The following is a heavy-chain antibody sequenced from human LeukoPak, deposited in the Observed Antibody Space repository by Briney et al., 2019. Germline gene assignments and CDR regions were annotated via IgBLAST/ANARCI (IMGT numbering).Heavy chain of an antibody. Sequence: GGSLRLSCAASGFTFSGHWMSWVRQAPGKGLEWVANINQGGSDKYYVDSVEGRFTISRDNAKNTVYLQMNSLRAEDTAIYYCIRTLIVATSPYMDVWGKGTTVTVSS. CDR1: GFTFSGHW. CDR2: INQGGSDK. V-gene: IGHV3-7*03. D-gene: IGHD5-12*01. CDR3: IRTLIVATSPYMDV. J-gene: IGHJ6*03.